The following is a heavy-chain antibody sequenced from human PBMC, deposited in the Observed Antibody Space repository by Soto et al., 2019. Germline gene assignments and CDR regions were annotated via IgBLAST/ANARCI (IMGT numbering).Heavy chain of an antibody. CDR1: GGTFSSYT. CDR3: ARGSLVVVGGWFDP. J-gene: IGHJ5*02. Sequence: QVQLVQSGAEVKKPGSSVKVSCKASGGTFSSYTISWVRQAPGQGLEWMGRIIPILGIANYAQKFQGRVTITADKSTSTAYMELSSLRSEDTAVYYCARGSLVVVGGWFDPSGQGTLVTVSS. CDR2: IIPILGIA. D-gene: IGHD3-22*01. V-gene: IGHV1-69*02.